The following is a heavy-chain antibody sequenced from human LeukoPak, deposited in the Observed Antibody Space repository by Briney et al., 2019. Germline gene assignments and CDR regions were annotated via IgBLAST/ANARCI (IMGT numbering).Heavy chain of an antibody. CDR1: GGSISSSSYY. CDR3: AYQRAAIGATNWFDP. V-gene: IGHV4-39*07. CDR2: IYYSGST. D-gene: IGHD2-2*02. Sequence: SETLSLTCTVSGGSISSSSYYWGWIRQPPGKGLEWFGSIYYSGSTYYNPSLKSRVTISVDTSKNQFSLKLSPVIAADTAVYYCAYQRAAIGATNWFDPWGQGTLVTVSP. J-gene: IGHJ5*02.